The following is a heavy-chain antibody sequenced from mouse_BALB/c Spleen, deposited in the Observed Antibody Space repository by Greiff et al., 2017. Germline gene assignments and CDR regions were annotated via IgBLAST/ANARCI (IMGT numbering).Heavy chain of an antibody. CDR2: ISYSGST. CDR1: GYSITSDYA. V-gene: IGHV3-2*02. CDR3: ARGIFLGYFDV. D-gene: IGHD5-2*01. J-gene: IGHJ1*01. Sequence: EVMLVESGPGLVKPSQSLSLTCTVTGYSITSDYAWNWIRQFPGNKLEWMGYISYSGSTSYNPSLKSRISITRDTSKNQFFLQLNSVTTEDTATYYCARGIFLGYFDVWGAGTTVTVSS.